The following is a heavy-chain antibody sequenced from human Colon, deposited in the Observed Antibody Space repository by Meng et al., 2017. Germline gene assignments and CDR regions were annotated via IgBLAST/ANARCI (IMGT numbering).Heavy chain of an antibody. D-gene: IGHD4-17*01. J-gene: IGHJ4*02. V-gene: IGHV3-74*01. Sequence: AQLVESGGGLVQPGGSLRRSCAASGFTFSSYWMHWVRQVPGKGLVWVSRINEDGIVTNYADSVKGRFTVSRDNAKNTLYLQMNSLRVEDTAVYYCARINYAEDSWGQGTLVTVSS. CDR1: GFTFSSYW. CDR3: ARINYAEDS. CDR2: INEDGIVT.